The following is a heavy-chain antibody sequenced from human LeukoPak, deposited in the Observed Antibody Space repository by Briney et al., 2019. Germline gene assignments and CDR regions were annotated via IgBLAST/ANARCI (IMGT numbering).Heavy chain of an antibody. Sequence: KPSETLSLTCTVSGGSITSYYWSWIRQPPGKELEWIGSIYFSGSTNYNPSLKSRVTISVDTSMNQFSLKLSSVTAADAAVYYCARFVDYYGSGSYPHYWGQGTLVTVSS. CDR2: IYFSGST. CDR3: ARFVDYYGSGSYPHY. CDR1: GGSITSYY. D-gene: IGHD3-10*01. J-gene: IGHJ4*02. V-gene: IGHV4-59*01.